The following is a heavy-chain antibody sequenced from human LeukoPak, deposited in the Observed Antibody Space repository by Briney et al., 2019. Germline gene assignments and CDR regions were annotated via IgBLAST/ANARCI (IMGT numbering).Heavy chain of an antibody. J-gene: IGHJ4*02. CDR3: ARGLYITLIDY. V-gene: IGHV3-7*01. CDR1: GFTFGSYW. D-gene: IGHD3-10*01. CDR2: IKQDGSEK. Sequence: PGGSLRLSCAASGFTFGSYWMSWVRQAPGKGLEWVANIKQDGSEKYYVDSVKGRSTISRDNAKNSLYLQMNSLRAEDTAVYYCARGLYITLIDYWGQGTLVTVSS.